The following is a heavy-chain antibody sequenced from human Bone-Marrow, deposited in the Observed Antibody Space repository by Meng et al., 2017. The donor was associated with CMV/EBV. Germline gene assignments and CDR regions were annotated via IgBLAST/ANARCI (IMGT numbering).Heavy chain of an antibody. Sequence: GESLKISCAASGFTFSDYYMSWIRQAPGKGLEWVSYISSSGSTIYYADSVKGRFTISRDNAKNSLYLQMNSLRAEDTAVYYCARAYSPGPYYFDYWGQGTLVTVSS. CDR2: ISSSGSTI. J-gene: IGHJ4*02. CDR3: ARAYSPGPYYFDY. CDR1: GFTFSDYY. D-gene: IGHD4-11*01. V-gene: IGHV3-11*04.